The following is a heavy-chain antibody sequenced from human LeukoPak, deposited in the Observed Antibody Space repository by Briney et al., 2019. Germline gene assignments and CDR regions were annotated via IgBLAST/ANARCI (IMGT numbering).Heavy chain of an antibody. CDR2: INHSGST. CDR3: AIGGSTMVRGVIRNNNWFDP. J-gene: IGHJ5*02. CDR1: GGPFSGYY. D-gene: IGHD3-10*01. V-gene: IGHV4-34*01. Sequence: SETLSLTCAVYGGPFSGYYWSWIRQPPGKGLEWIREINHSGSTNYNPSLKSRVTISVDTSKNQFSLKLSSVTAADTAVYYCAIGGSTMVRGVIRNNNWFDPWGQGTLVTVSS.